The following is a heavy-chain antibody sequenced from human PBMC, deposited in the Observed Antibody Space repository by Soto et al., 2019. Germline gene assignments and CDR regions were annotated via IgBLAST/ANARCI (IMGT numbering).Heavy chain of an antibody. CDR3: ARQGSRTYSRKPSFDY. Sequence: GGSLRLSCGASGFTFSSFWMSWVRQAPGKGLEWVATLNQDGSEKYYVDSMRGRFTISRDNAKNSLYLQMNSLRAEDTAVYHCARQGSRTYSRKPSFDYWGQGIMVTVYS. V-gene: IGHV3-7*01. CDR1: GFTFSSFW. J-gene: IGHJ4*02. D-gene: IGHD3-10*01. CDR2: LNQDGSEK.